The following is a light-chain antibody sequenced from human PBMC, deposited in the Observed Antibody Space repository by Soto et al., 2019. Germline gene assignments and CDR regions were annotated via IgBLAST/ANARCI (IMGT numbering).Light chain of an antibody. CDR3: SSYTTFSTLI. Sequence: QSALTQPASVSGSPGQSITISCSGTSSDVGAQNYVSWYQQYPGKAPRLMIYEVTFRPSGVSDRFSGSRSGSTASLTISWLQPDDEADYYCSSYTTFSTLIFGGGTKPPS. CDR1: SSDVGAQNY. V-gene: IGLV2-14*01. J-gene: IGLJ2*01. CDR2: EVT.